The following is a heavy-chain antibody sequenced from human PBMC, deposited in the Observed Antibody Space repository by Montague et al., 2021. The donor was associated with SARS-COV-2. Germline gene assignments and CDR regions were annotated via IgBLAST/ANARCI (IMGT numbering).Heavy chain of an antibody. Sequence: PALVKPTQTLTLTCTVSGFSLTSSGEGVGWIRQPPGKALEWLALXYWDEDKRYSPSLKNRLVVTNDSAKNQVVLTVINIDPADTGTYYCAHISKLARVRWFDPWGQGTLVTVSS. CDR2: XYWDEDK. J-gene: IGHJ5*02. D-gene: IGHD3-16*02. CDR3: AHISKLARVRWFDP. CDR1: GFSLTSSGEG. V-gene: IGHV2-5*02.